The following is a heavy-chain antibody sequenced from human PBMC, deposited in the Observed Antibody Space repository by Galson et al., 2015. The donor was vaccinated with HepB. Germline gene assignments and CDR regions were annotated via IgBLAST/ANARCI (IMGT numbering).Heavy chain of an antibody. CDR3: TTLGLRYFDWLLYEGGY. Sequence: SLRLSCAASGFTFSNDWMNWVRQAPGKGLEWVGRIKSKTDGGTTDYAAPGKGRFTISRYDSKNTLYLQMNSLKTEDTAVYYCTTLGLRYFDWLLYEGGYWGQGTLVTVSS. D-gene: IGHD3-9*01. CDR1: GFTFSNDW. V-gene: IGHV3-15*07. CDR2: IKSKTDGGTT. J-gene: IGHJ4*02.